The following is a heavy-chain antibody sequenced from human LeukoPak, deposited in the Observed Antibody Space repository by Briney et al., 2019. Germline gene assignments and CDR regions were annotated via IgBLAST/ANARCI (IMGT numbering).Heavy chain of an antibody. D-gene: IGHD2-15*01. CDR1: GFTFSTYW. V-gene: IGHV3-7*01. CDR3: ARGGGGSLGDAFDI. CDR2: IKQDGSVR. Sequence: PGGSLGLSCAASGFTFSTYWMNWVRQAPGKGLEWVAIIKQDGSVRFYVDSVKDRFTISRDNAKNSLYLQMSSLRAEDTAIYYCARGGGGSLGDAFDIWGQGTMVTVSS. J-gene: IGHJ3*02.